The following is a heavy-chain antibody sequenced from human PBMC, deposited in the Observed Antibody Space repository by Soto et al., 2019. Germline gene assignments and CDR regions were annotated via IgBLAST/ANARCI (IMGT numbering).Heavy chain of an antibody. J-gene: IGHJ4*02. CDR3: ARAASDVHFLDY. D-gene: IGHD3-3*02. Sequence: SETLSLTCAVYAGSFSGYYWSWIRQPPGKGLEWIGEINHSGSTNYNPPLKSRVTISVDTSKNQFSLKLSSVTAADTAVYYCARAASDVHFLDYWGQGTLDTVSS. CDR1: AGSFSGYY. V-gene: IGHV4-34*01. CDR2: INHSGST.